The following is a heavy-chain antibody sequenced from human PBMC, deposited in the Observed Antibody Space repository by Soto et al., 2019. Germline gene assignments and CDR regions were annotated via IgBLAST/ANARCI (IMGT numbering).Heavy chain of an antibody. CDR3: ARVQGQYYYGSGSSTYYYYGMDV. Sequence: SLKVSCKSSGGTFSSYSICWVRQEPGQGLEWMGGIIPIFGTANYAQKFQGRVTITADESTSTAYMELSSLRSEDTAVYYCARVQGQYYYGSGSSTYYYYGMDVWGQGTTV. D-gene: IGHD3-10*01. J-gene: IGHJ6*02. CDR2: IIPIFGTA. V-gene: IGHV1-69*13. CDR1: GGTFSSYS.